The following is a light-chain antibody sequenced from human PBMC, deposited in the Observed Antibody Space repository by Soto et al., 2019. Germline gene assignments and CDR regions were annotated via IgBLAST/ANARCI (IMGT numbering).Light chain of an antibody. CDR1: SSDVGGYHY. CDR3: CSYAGSYTLV. Sequence: QSALTQPRSVSGSPGQSVTLSCTGTSSDVGGYHYVSWYQHHPGKAPKIIIYDVNKRPSGVPARFSGSKSGNTASLTISGLQTEDEADYYCCSYAGSYTLVFGGGTKVTVL. V-gene: IGLV2-11*01. CDR2: DVN. J-gene: IGLJ2*01.